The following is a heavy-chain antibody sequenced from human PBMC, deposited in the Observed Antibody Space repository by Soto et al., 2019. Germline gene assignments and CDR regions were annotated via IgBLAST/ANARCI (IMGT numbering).Heavy chain of an antibody. CDR3: VKDHDEDFGYDLDYLNY. Sequence: PGGSLRLSCAASGFIFSSYAMSWVRQAPGKGLEWVSAISGSGTTAYYADSVKGRFTFSRDNSKKTMYLQMNSLRAEDTAFYYCVKDHDEDFGYDLDYLNYWAREPWSPSPQ. J-gene: IGHJ4*02. V-gene: IGHV3-23*01. D-gene: IGHD5-12*01. CDR1: GFIFSSYA. CDR2: ISGSGTTA.